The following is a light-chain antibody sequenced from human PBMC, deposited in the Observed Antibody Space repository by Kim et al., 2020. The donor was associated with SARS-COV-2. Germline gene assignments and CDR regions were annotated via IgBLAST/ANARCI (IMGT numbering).Light chain of an antibody. CDR1: QSLVYSDGNYF. V-gene: IGKV2-30*01. CDR3: MQGTHWHPT. J-gene: IGKJ1*01. Sequence: PVSSTCRYSQSLVYSDGNYFLTWFHQRPGQSPRRLVYKVSSRDSGVPDRFSGSGSGADFTLKISRVEAEDGGIYYRMQGTHWHPTFGQGTKVDIK. CDR2: KVS.